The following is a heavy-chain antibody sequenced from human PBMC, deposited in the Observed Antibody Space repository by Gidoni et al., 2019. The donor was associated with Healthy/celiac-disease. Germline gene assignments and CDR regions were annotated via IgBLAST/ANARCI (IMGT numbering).Heavy chain of an antibody. Sequence: EVQLLESGGGLVQPGGSLRLSCAASGFTFSSYAMSWVRQAPGKGLEWVSVISGSGGSTYYADSVKGRFTISRDNSKNTLYLQMNSLRAEDTAVYYCAKNYPGIAAAGDAIDYWGQGTLVTVSS. V-gene: IGHV3-23*01. CDR3: AKNYPGIAAAGDAIDY. CDR2: ISGSGGST. CDR1: GFTFSSYA. J-gene: IGHJ4*02. D-gene: IGHD6-13*01.